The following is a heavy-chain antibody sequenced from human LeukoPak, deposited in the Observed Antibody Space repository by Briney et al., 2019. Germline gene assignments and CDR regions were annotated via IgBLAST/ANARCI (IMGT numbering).Heavy chain of an antibody. CDR1: GGSFSGYY. V-gene: IGHV4-34*01. Sequence: SETLSLTCAVYGGSFSGYYWSWIRQPPGKGLEWIREINHSGSTNYNPSLKSRVTISVDTSKNQFSLKLSSVTAADTAVYYCARVGDYGGKRNAFDIWGQGTMVTASS. J-gene: IGHJ3*02. CDR3: ARVGDYGGKRNAFDI. D-gene: IGHD4-23*01. CDR2: INHSGST.